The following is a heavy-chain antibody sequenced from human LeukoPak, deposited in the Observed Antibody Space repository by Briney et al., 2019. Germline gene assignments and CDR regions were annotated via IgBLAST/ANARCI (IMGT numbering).Heavy chain of an antibody. CDR1: GFTFSSYW. CDR2: IKQDGSEK. D-gene: IGHD3-10*01. V-gene: IGHV3-7*01. Sequence: GGSLRLSCAASGFTFSSYWMSWVRQAPGKGLEWVANIKQDGSEKYYVDSVKGRFTISRDNAKNSLYLQMNSLRAEDTAVYYCARDKTPTLVWFGELWSGYYYYYMDVWGKGTTVTVSS. CDR3: ARDKTPTLVWFGELWSGYYYYYMDV. J-gene: IGHJ6*03.